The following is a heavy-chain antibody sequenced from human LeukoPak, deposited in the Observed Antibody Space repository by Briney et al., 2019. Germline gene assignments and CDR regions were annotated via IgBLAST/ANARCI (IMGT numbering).Heavy chain of an antibody. J-gene: IGHJ4*02. V-gene: IGHV3-21*01. CDR2: ISSSSSYI. CDR3: ARDRGSSANDY. Sequence: GSLRLSCAASGFTFSSYAMSWVRQAPGKGLEWVSSISSSSSYIYYADSVKGRFTISRDNAKNSLYLQMNSLRAEDTAVYYCARDRGSSANDYWGQGTLVTVSS. CDR1: GFTFSSYA. D-gene: IGHD6-6*01.